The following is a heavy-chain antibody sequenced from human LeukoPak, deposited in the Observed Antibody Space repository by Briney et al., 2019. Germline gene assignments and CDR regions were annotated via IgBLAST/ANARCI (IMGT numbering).Heavy chain of an antibody. CDR1: GFTFSSYW. J-gene: IGHJ5*02. CDR3: ARDRLRFPNWFDP. CDR2: INSDGSST. Sequence: GGSLRLSCAASGFTFSSYWMHWVRQAPGKGLVWVSRINSDGSSTSYADSVKGRFTISRDSAKNTLYLQMNSLRAEDTAVYYCARDRLRFPNWFDPWGQGTLVTVSS. D-gene: IGHD3-3*01. V-gene: IGHV3-74*01.